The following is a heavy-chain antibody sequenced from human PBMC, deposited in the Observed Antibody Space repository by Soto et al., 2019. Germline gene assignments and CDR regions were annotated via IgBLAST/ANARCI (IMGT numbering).Heavy chain of an antibody. D-gene: IGHD5-18*01. V-gene: IGHV4-30-4*01. CDR2: IYYSGST. Sequence: SEILSLTCTVSGGSISSGDYYWSWIRQPPGKGLEWIGYIYYSGSTYYNPSLKSRVTISVDTSKNQFSLKLSSVTAADTAVYYCAGSGYSYGSWFDPWGQGTLVTVSS. J-gene: IGHJ5*02. CDR3: AGSGYSYGSWFDP. CDR1: GGSISSGDYY.